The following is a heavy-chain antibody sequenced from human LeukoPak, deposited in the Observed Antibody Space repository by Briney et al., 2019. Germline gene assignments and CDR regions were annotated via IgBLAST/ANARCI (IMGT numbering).Heavy chain of an antibody. CDR2: IKQDGSEK. D-gene: IGHD2-8*02. V-gene: IGHV3-7*01. Sequence: GGSLRLSCAAPGFTFSSYWMSWVRQAPGKGLEWVANIKQDGSEKYYVDSVRGRFTISRDNAKNSLYLQMNSLRAEDTAVYYCARVNTGAFDIWGQGTMVTVSS. CDR1: GFTFSSYW. J-gene: IGHJ3*02. CDR3: ARVNTGAFDI.